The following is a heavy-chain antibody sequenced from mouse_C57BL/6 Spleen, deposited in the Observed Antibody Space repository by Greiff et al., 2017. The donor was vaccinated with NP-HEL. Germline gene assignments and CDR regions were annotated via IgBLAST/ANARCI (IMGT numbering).Heavy chain of an antibody. J-gene: IGHJ4*01. V-gene: IGHV1-80*01. CDR2: IYPGDGDT. CDR3: ARSGDDYAMDY. CDR1: GYAFSSYW. Sequence: VKLMESGAELVKPGASVKISCKASGYAFSSYWMNWVKQRPGKGLEWIGQIYPGDGDTNYNGKFKGKATLTADKSSSTDYMQLSSLTSEDSAVYFCARSGDDYAMDYWGQGTSVTVSS. D-gene: IGHD3-2*02.